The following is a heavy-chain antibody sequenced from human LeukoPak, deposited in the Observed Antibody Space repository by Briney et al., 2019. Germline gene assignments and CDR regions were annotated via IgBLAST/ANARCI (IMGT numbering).Heavy chain of an antibody. CDR3: ARGPGRYSYGPYFDY. D-gene: IGHD5-18*01. J-gene: IGHJ4*02. Sequence: PSETLSLTCIVSGGSISSISSNNYHWGWIRQPPGKGLEWIGSIYYSGSTYYNPSLKSRVTISVDTSKNQFSLKLSSVTAADTAVYYCARGPGRYSYGPYFDYWGQGTLVTVSS. CDR2: IYYSGST. CDR1: GGSISSISSNNYH. V-gene: IGHV4-39*01.